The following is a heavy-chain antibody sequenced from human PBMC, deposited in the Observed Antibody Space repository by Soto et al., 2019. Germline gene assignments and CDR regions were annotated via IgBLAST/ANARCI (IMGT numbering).Heavy chain of an antibody. J-gene: IGHJ6*02. D-gene: IGHD3-9*01. CDR3: ARDQRILRYFDSRGMDV. CDR1: GYTFTSYG. CDR2: ISAYNGNT. V-gene: IGHV1-18*01. Sequence: GASVKVSCKASGYTFTSYGISWVRQAPGQGLEWMGWISAYNGNTNYAQKLQGRVTMTTDTSTSTAYMELRSLRSDDTAVYYCARDQRILRYFDSRGMDVWGQGTKVTVSS.